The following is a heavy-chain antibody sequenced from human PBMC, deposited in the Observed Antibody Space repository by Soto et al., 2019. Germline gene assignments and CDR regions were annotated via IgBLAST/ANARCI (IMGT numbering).Heavy chain of an antibody. CDR1: GGSISSYY. CDR3: ARQVSDPGEEDYGDYALDY. D-gene: IGHD4-17*01. V-gene: IGHV4-59*01. Sequence: ASETLSLTCTVSGGSISSYYWSWIRQPPGKGLEWIGYIYYSGSTNYNPSLKSRVTISVDTSKNQFSLKLSSVTAADTAVYYCARQVSDPGEEDYGDYALDYWGQGTLVTVSS. J-gene: IGHJ4*02. CDR2: IYYSGST.